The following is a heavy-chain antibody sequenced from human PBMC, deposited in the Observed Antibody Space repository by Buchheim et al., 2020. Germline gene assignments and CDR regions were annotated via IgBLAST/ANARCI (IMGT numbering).Heavy chain of an antibody. CDR3: ARGQEYYDFWGGHRVGRETSQIYGMDV. CDR2: IYYSGST. V-gene: IGHV4-30-4*01. J-gene: IGHJ6*02. D-gene: IGHD3-3*01. CDR1: GGSISSGDYY. Sequence: QVQLQESGPGLVKPSQTLSLTCTVSGGSISSGDYYWSWIRQPPGKGLEWIGYIYYSGSTYYNPSLKSRVTISVDTSKNQFSLKLSSVTAADTAVYYCARGQEYYDFWGGHRVGRETSQIYGMDVWGQGTT.